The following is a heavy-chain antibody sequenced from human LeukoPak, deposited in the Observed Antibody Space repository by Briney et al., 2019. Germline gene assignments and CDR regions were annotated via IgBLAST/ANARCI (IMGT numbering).Heavy chain of an antibody. CDR2: IYPGDFDT. Sequence: GESLKISCEGSGYSFSSYWIGWVRQMPGKGLEWMGIIYPGDFDTRYSPSFQGQVTISADESINTIYLQWSSLKASDTALYYCARLMGVTASDYWGQGTLVTVSS. CDR3: ARLMGVTASDY. D-gene: IGHD3-10*01. J-gene: IGHJ4*02. V-gene: IGHV5-51*01. CDR1: GYSFSSYW.